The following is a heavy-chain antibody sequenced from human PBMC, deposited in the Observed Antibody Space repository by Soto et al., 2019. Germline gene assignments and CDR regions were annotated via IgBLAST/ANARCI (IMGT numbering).Heavy chain of an antibody. Sequence: SETLSLTCTVSGGSISSGGYYWGWIRQHPGKGLEWVGYIYYSGSTYYNPSLKSRVTISVDTSKNQFSLKLSSVTAADTAVYYCARGFVPRLWFDPWGQGTLVTVSS. CDR3: ARGFVPRLWFDP. D-gene: IGHD2-8*01. CDR2: IYYSGST. CDR1: GGSISSGGYY. J-gene: IGHJ5*02. V-gene: IGHV4-31*03.